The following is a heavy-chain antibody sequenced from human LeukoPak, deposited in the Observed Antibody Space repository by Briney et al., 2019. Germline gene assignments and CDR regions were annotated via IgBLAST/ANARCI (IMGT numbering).Heavy chain of an antibody. V-gene: IGHV3-7*01. CDR2: IKQDGSEQ. CDR3: ARVGPSYYYYYMNA. Sequence: PRGALRHSCSASVFTFIRSWMTWVRQAPGKGLEWVANIKQDGSEQYTADSLKDRFTISRDNDKKVVFLQMNSLRVDDTAVYYCARVGPSYYYYYMNAWGNGTTVIVSS. J-gene: IGHJ6*03. CDR1: VFTFIRSW.